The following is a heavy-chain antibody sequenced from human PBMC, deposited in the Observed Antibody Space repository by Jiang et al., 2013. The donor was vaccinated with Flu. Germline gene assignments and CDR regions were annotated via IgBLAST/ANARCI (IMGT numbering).Heavy chain of an antibody. CDR2: IDPSDSYT. CDR3: ARHGWLKEGWFDP. V-gene: IGHV5-10-1*01. J-gene: IGHJ5*02. CDR1: SFTSYW. Sequence: SFTSYWISWVRQMPGKGLEWMGRIDPSDSYTNYSPSFQGHVTISADKSISTAYLQWSSLKASDTAMYYCARHGWLKEGWFDPWGQGTLVTVSS. D-gene: IGHD5-24*01.